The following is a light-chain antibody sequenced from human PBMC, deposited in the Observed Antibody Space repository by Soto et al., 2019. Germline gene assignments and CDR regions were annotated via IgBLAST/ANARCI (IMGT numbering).Light chain of an antibody. J-gene: IGLJ2*01. CDR2: EVS. CDR1: SSDVGGYNY. V-gene: IGLV2-8*01. CDR3: ISYADSNNLGV. Sequence: QSALTQPPSASGSPGQSVTISCTGTSSDVGGYNYVSWYQQHPDKAPKLIIYEVSKRPSGVPGRFSGSKSGNTASLTVSGLQAEDEADYYCISYADSNNLGVFGGGTKLTVL.